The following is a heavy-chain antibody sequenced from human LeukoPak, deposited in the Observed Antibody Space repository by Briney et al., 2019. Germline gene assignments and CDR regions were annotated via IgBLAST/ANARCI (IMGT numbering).Heavy chain of an antibody. CDR1: GGTFSSYA. CDR2: IIPIFGTA. J-gene: IGHJ3*02. Sequence: AASVKVSCKASGGTFSSYAISWVRQAPGQGLEWMGGIIPIFGTANYAQKFQGRVTITADETTSTAYMELSSLRSEDTAVYYCARDLRPAGGSRPRAAFDIWGQGTMVTVSS. CDR3: ARDLRPAGGSRPRAAFDI. V-gene: IGHV1-69*13. D-gene: IGHD6-13*01.